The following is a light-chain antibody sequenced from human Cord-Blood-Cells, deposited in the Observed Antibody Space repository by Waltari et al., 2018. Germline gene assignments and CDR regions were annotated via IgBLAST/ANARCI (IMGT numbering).Light chain of an antibody. V-gene: IGLV2-14*01. CDR1: SSDVGGYNY. CDR2: DVS. Sequence: QSALTQPASVSGSPGQSITIYCPGTSSDVGGYNYVSWYQQHPGKAPKLMIYDVSNRPSGVSNRFSGSKSGNTASLTISGLQAEDGADYYCSSYTSSSTLGVVGGGTKLTVL. CDR3: SSYTSSSTLGV. J-gene: IGLJ2*01.